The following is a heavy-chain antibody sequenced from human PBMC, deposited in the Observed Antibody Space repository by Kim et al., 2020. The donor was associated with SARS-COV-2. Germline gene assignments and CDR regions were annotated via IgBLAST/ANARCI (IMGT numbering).Heavy chain of an antibody. D-gene: IGHD6-13*01. CDR2: IKNDGGET. J-gene: IGHJ4*02. CDR1: GFTFSTYW. CDR3: GIALRGSSWSGDY. V-gene: IGHV3-7*01. Sequence: GGSLRLSCAASGFTFSTYWMRWVRQAPGRGLESVANIKNDGGETYYVASVKGRFTISRDNAKNSLYLQMNSLRAEDTAVYYYGIALRGSSWSGDYWGQGTLVTVSS.